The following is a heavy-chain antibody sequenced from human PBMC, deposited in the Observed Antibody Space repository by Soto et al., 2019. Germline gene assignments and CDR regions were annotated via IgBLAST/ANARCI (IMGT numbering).Heavy chain of an antibody. V-gene: IGHV3-30-3*01. Sequence: QVQLVDSGGGVVQPERSLRLSCRASGFIFSDYAIHWVRQAPGRGLEWVAVLIDDGYFQYYADSVKGRFTISSDKSNNTAYLHMSSLRVDDTAVYYCAREWGRSYYYGMDVWGQGTTVIVSS. CDR3: AREWGRSYYYGMDV. CDR1: GFIFSDYA. CDR2: LIDDGYFQ. J-gene: IGHJ6*02. D-gene: IGHD3-10*01.